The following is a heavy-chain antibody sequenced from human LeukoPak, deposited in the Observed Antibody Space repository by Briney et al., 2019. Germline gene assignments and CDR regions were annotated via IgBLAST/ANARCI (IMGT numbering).Heavy chain of an antibody. CDR3: AREPRYCSRTTSCYHANYFYYMDV. D-gene: IGHD2-2*01. CDR2: IYYSGST. Sequence: SETLSLTCTVSGGSISSYYWSWIRQPPGKGLEWIGYIYYSGSTNYNPSLKSRVTISVDTSKNQFSLKLSSVTAADTAVYYCAREPRYCSRTTSCYHANYFYYMDVWGKGTTVTVSS. CDR1: GGSISSYY. J-gene: IGHJ6*03. V-gene: IGHV4-59*12.